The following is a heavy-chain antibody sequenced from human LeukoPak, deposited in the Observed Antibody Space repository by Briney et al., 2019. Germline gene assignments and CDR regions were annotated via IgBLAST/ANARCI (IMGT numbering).Heavy chain of an antibody. CDR1: GFTFRDSY. D-gene: IGHD3-10*01. Sequence: GGSLRLSCAASGFTFRDSYMSWVRQAPGKGLEWVSGISGSGGASYYADSVKGRFTISRDDSHNTLYLRMNSLRAEDTAVYFCARGGVDYYGSGTYYLMYYFDYWGQGALVTVSS. CDR2: ISGSGGAS. V-gene: IGHV3-23*01. CDR3: ARGGVDYYGSGTYYLMYYFDY. J-gene: IGHJ4*02.